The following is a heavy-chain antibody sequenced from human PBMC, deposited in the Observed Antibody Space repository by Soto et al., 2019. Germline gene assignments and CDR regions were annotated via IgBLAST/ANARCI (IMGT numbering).Heavy chain of an antibody. J-gene: IGHJ6*02. D-gene: IGHD6-6*01. V-gene: IGHV1-69*01. CDR3: ARGRYSISSEDYYYGMDV. CDR1: GGTFSSYA. Sequence: QVQLVQSGAEVKKPGSSVKVSCKASGGTFSSYAISWVRQAPGQGLEWMGGIIPIFGTANYAQKFQGRVTITADESTSTAYMELSSLRSEDTAVYYCARGRYSISSEDYYYGMDVWGQGTTVTVAS. CDR2: IIPIFGTA.